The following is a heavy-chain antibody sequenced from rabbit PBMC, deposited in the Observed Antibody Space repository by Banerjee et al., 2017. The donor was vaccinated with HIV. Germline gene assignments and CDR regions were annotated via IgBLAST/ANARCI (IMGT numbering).Heavy chain of an antibody. J-gene: IGHJ4*01. CDR3: ARDAGYAGSNL. CDR1: GFSFSSSYY. Sequence: QSMGESGGGRVKPEGSLTLTCTASGFSFSSSYYTFWVRQAPGKRPEWIACIYAGSSGSTWYASWAKGRFTISKISSTTVTLQMTSLTAADTATYFCARDAGYAGSNLWGPGTLVTVS. D-gene: IGHD4-2*01. CDR2: IYAGSSGST. V-gene: IGHV1S40*01.